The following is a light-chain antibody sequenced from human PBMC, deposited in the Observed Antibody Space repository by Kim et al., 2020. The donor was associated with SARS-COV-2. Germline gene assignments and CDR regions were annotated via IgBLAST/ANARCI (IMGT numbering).Light chain of an antibody. V-gene: IGKV3-20*01. CDR3: QQDGSSPGT. J-gene: IGKJ1*01. CDR1: QSVRSSY. Sequence: EIVLTQSPGTLSLSPGERATLSCRASQSVRSSYLAWYQQKPGQAPRLLIYGASSRATGIPDRFSGSGSGTDFTLTISRLEPEDFAVYYCQQDGSSPGTFGQGTKVDIK. CDR2: GAS.